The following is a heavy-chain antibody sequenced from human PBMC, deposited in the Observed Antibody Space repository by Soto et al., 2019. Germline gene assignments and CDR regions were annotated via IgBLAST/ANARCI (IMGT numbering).Heavy chain of an antibody. J-gene: IGHJ4*02. D-gene: IGHD2-15*01. CDR3: ARAFCSGGSCHNFGY. CDR1: GGSVSSGDYY. V-gene: IGHV4-30-4*01. CDR2: IYYSGST. Sequence: PSETLSLTCIVSGGSVSSGDYYWSWIRQPPGKGLEWIGYIYYSGSTHYNPSLKSRITISADTSKNQFSLKLSSVTAADAAVYCCARAFCSGGSCHNFGYWGQGTLVTVSS.